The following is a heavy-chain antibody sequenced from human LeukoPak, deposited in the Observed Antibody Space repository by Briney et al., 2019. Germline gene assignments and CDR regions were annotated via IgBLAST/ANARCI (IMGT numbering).Heavy chain of an antibody. CDR3: ARGDCSGSICYSPMDV. Sequence: SETLSLTCAVSGYSISSSNWWGWIRQPSGKGLEWIGYIYYSGSTNYNPSLKSRVTISVDTSKNQFSLKVSSVTAADTAVYYCARGDCSGSICYSPMDVWGTGTTVTVSS. CDR1: GYSISSSNW. V-gene: IGHV4-28*03. J-gene: IGHJ6*03. D-gene: IGHD2-21*01. CDR2: IYYSGST.